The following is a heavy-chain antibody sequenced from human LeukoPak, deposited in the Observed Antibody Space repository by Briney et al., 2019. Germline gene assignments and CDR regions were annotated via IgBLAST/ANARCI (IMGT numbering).Heavy chain of an antibody. CDR1: GFTFSSYW. J-gene: IGHJ4*02. CDR3: AGKTSGAVPII. V-gene: IGHV3-74*01. D-gene: IGHD3-10*01. Sequence: GGSLRLSCAASGFTFSSYWIHWVRQAPGKGLVWVSRINNDGSSTIYADSVKGRFTISRDNAKNTLYLQMNNLRDEDTAVYYCAGKTSGAVPIIWGQGILVTVSS. CDR2: INNDGSST.